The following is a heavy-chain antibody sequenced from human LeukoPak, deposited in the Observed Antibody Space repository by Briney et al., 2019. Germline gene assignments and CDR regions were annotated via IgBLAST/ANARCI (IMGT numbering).Heavy chain of an antibody. CDR2: IFPGDSDT. V-gene: IGHV5-51*01. D-gene: IGHD3-16*01. CDR1: GNSITTYW. Sequence: GESLKISCKASGNSITTYWIGWVRQKPGKGLEWMGLIFPGDSDTKYSPSFQGHVIISADKSISTAYLQWSSLKASDTAMYYCATYLAGAETFDIWGQGTMVTVSS. J-gene: IGHJ3*02. CDR3: ATYLAGAETFDI.